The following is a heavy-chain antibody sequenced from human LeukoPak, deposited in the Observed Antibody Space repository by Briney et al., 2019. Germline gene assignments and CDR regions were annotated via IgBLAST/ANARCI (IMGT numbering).Heavy chain of an antibody. V-gene: IGHV4-59*08. J-gene: IGHJ4*02. Sequence: TSETLSLTCTDPGGSISSYYWSWMRQPPGGGVEWIGYVYYSGGTNYNPSLKSRVTIPVDTSKHHFSLKLSSVTAEGTAWYSCARSIIGTRSKCDYWGQGALVTVSS. CDR3: ARSIIGTRSKCDY. D-gene: IGHD1/OR15-1a*01. CDR2: VYYSGGT. CDR1: GGSISSYY.